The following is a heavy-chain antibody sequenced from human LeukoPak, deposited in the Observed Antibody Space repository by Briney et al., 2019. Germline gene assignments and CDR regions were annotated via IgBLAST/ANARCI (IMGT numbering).Heavy chain of an antibody. Sequence: ASVKVSCKASGYTFTSYGIIWVRQAPGQGLEWMGWITAYNGNTNYAQKLQGRVTLTTDTSTSTAYMELRSLRSDDTAVYYCAREHITIFGVEPGAFDIWGQGTMVTVPS. V-gene: IGHV1-18*01. J-gene: IGHJ3*02. D-gene: IGHD3-3*01. CDR3: AREHITIFGVEPGAFDI. CDR1: GYTFTSYG. CDR2: ITAYNGNT.